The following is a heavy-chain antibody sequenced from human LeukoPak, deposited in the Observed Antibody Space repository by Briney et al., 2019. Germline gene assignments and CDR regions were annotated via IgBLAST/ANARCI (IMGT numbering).Heavy chain of an antibody. D-gene: IGHD3-22*01. J-gene: IGHJ4*02. CDR2: IRGDGSRL. Sequence: GGSLRLSCVASEFSISPFWMTWVRQAPGKGLEWVANIRGDGSRLYYEDSVKGRFTISRDNAKNSLYLQMSNLRAEDTSVYYCARLPEYYDSSGYFFWGQGTQVTVSS. CDR3: ARLPEYYDSSGYFF. CDR1: EFSISPFW. V-gene: IGHV3-7*01.